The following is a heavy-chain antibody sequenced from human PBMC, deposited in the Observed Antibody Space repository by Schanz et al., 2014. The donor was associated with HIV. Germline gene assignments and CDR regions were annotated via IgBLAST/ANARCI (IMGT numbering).Heavy chain of an antibody. CDR3: TRAYCGADCSRFYYYGTDV. CDR2: IVPIFGTT. D-gene: IGHD2-21*02. V-gene: IGHV1-69*01. J-gene: IGHJ6*02. Sequence: QVQLLQSGAEMKKPGSSVKVSCKASGGTFGTYGFTWVRQAPGQGLEWMGGIVPIFGTTNYAQRFQGRVSITADESTSTAYMELSGLRSEDTAVYYCTRAYCGADCSRFYYYGTDVWGQGTTVTVSS. CDR1: GGTFGTYG.